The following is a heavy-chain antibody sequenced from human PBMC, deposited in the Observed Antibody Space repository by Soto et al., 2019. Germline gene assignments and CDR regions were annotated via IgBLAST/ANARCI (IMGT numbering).Heavy chain of an antibody. D-gene: IGHD6-13*01. J-gene: IGHJ6*03. CDR3: ATDSSSWSYMDV. V-gene: IGHV3-30*03. Sequence: GGSLRLSCAASGFTFSSYGMHWVRQAPGKGLEWVAVISYDGSNKYYADSVKGRFTISRDNSKNTLYLQMNSLRAEDTAVYYYATDSSSWSYMDVWGKGTTVTVSS. CDR1: GFTFSSYG. CDR2: ISYDGSNK.